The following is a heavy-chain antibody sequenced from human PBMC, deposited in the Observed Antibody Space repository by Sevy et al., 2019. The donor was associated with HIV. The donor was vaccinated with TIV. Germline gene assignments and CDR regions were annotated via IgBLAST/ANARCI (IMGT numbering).Heavy chain of an antibody. D-gene: IGHD4-17*01. Sequence: GESLKISCKGSGYRFTNYWIGWVRQMPGKGLEWMGSIYPGDSETTYSPSFQGQVTISADNSITTAYLQWSSLTASDSVMYYCARPRVYGDGAFDIWGQGTMVTVSS. CDR3: ARPRVYGDGAFDI. CDR2: IYPGDSET. J-gene: IGHJ3*02. V-gene: IGHV5-51*01. CDR1: GYRFTNYW.